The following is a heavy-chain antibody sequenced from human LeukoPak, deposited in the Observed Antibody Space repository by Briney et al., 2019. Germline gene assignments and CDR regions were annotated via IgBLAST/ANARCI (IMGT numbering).Heavy chain of an antibody. J-gene: IGHJ4*02. Sequence: PGGYLRLSCAASGFTFSNYAMSWVRQAPGKGLEWVSAITGGGSGIYYADSMKSRFTISRDNSKNTLYLQINSLRAEDTAVYYCAKWGDYDVLTGYYVSDYWGQGTLVTVSS. CDR1: GFTFSNYA. D-gene: IGHD3-9*01. V-gene: IGHV3-23*01. CDR2: ITGGGSGI. CDR3: AKWGDYDVLTGYYVSDY.